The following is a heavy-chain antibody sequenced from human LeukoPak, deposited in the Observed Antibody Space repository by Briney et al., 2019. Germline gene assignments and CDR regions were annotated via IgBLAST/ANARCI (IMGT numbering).Heavy chain of an antibody. CDR3: AKDRGPLAVAGTAIDY. CDR2: ISWNSGSI. J-gene: IGHJ4*02. Sequence: GGSLRLSCAASGFTFDDYAMHWVRQAPGKGLEWVSGISWNSGSIGYADSVKGRFTISRDNAKNSLYLQMNSLRAEDTALYYCAKDRGPLAVAGTAIDYWGQGTLVTVSS. D-gene: IGHD6-19*01. V-gene: IGHV3-9*01. CDR1: GFTFDDYA.